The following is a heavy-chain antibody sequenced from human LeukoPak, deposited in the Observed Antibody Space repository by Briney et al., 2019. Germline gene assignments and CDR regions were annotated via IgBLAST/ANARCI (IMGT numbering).Heavy chain of an antibody. CDR3: ARVRLDSGTYSLYY. J-gene: IGHJ4*02. V-gene: IGHV3-48*01. D-gene: IGHD3-10*01. CDR2: ISGRSSTK. CDR1: GFTFSSYS. Sequence: PGGSLRLSCAASGFTFSSYSMNWVRQAPGKGLEWVSYISGRSSTKYYADSVKGRFTISRDNAENSLYLQMNSLRVEDTAVYYCARVRLDSGTYSLYYWGQGTLVTFSS.